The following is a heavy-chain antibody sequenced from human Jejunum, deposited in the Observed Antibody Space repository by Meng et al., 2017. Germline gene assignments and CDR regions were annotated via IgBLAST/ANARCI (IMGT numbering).Heavy chain of an antibody. V-gene: IGHV3-7*01. CDR2: IHQEGSEK. Sequence: GAALKISCAVSGFTFTDSYRTWGRQAPGKGLEWGDSIHQEGSEKYYVDSVKGRFTISRDNAKNSLYLQMNSLRDEDTAVYYCARDLDYWGPGTLVTVSS. J-gene: IGHJ4*02. CDR1: GFTFTDSY. CDR3: ARDLDY.